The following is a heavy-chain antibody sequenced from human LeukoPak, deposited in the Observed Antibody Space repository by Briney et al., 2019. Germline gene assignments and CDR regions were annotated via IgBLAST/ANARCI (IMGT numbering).Heavy chain of an antibody. Sequence: GESLKISCKGSGYSFTSYWIGWVRQMPGKGLEWMGIIYPGDSDTRYSPSFQGQVTISADKSISTAYLQWSSLKASDTAMYYCARHYDCSGYYLTPDYWGQGTLVTVSS. J-gene: IGHJ4*02. CDR3: ARHYDCSGYYLTPDY. CDR1: GYSFTSYW. D-gene: IGHD3-22*01. CDR2: IYPGDSDT. V-gene: IGHV5-51*01.